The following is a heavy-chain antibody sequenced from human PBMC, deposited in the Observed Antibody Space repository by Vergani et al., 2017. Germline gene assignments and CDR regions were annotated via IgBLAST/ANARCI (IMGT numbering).Heavy chain of an antibody. Sequence: QVQLVQSGAEVKRPGASVKVSCKASGYTFTGYYLHWVRLAPGQGLEWMGWINPKNGLTKYAQRFQGRVTMTRDTSISTAYMELSRLRSDDTAVYYCRMLGDYFDYWGQGTLVTVSS. CDR3: RMLGDYFDY. CDR1: GYTFTGYY. CDR2: INPKNGLT. V-gene: IGHV1-2*02. J-gene: IGHJ4*02. D-gene: IGHD2-8*01.